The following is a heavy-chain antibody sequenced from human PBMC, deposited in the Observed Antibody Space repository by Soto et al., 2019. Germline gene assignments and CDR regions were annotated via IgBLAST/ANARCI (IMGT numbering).Heavy chain of an antibody. J-gene: IGHJ6*02. CDR3: ARQIVRGYYYYGMDV. D-gene: IGHD6-6*01. Sequence: LSLTCTVSGGSISSGGYYWSWIRQHPGKGLEWIGYIYYSGSTYYNPSLKSRVTISVDTSKNQFSLKLSSVTAADTAVYYCARQIVRGYYYYGMDVWGQGTTVTVSS. CDR1: GGSISSGGYY. V-gene: IGHV4-31*03. CDR2: IYYSGST.